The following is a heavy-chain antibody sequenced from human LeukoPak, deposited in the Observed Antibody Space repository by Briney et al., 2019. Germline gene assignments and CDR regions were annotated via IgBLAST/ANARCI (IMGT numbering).Heavy chain of an antibody. J-gene: IGHJ6*04. CDR3: AELGITMIGGV. CDR1: GFTFSYYG. CDR2: ISSSGSDI. D-gene: IGHD3-10*02. Sequence: GSLRLSCRGSGFTFSYYGMNWVRQAPGKGLEWVSSISSSGSDIYYIDSVKGRFTISRDNAKNSLYLQMNSLRAEDTAVYYCAELGITMIGGVWGKGTTVTISS. V-gene: IGHV3-21*01.